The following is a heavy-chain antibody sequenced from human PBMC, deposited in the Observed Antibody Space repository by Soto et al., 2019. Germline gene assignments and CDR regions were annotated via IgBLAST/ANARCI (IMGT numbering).Heavy chain of an antibody. CDR2: IYHSGST. Sequence: SGTLSLTCAVSGGSIGRGVYSWSWIRQPPGKGLEWIGYIYHSGSTYYNPSLKSRVTISVERSKNQFSLKLSSVTAADTAVDYSAIVPSAWGEGT. CDR3: AIVPSA. CDR1: GGSIGRGVYS. J-gene: IGHJ5*02. V-gene: IGHV4-30-2*01.